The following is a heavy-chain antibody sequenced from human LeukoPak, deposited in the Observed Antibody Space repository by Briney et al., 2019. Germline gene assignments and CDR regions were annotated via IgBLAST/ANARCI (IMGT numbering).Heavy chain of an antibody. V-gene: IGHV3-21*01. J-gene: IGHJ4*02. CDR1: GFTFSSYW. D-gene: IGHD3-22*01. CDR3: ARDSGTMRVGVLEEFDY. CDR2: ISSCSSYI. Sequence: GGSLRLSCAASGFTFSSYWMHWVRQAPGKGLEWVSSISSCSSYIYYADSVRGRFTISRDHAKHSLYLQMHSLSAEDTAVFYCARDSGTMRVGVLEEFDYWGQGTLVTVSS.